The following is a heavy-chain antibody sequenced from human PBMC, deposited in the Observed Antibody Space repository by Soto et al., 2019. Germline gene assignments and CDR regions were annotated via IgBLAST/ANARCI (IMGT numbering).Heavy chain of an antibody. CDR3: AREEGRIAVAGAYYYYYGMDV. D-gene: IGHD6-19*01. J-gene: IGHJ6*02. Sequence: QVQLVQSGAEVKKPGSSVKVSCKASGGTFSSYAISWVRQAPGQGLEWMGGIIPIFGTANYAQKFQGRVTITADESTSTAYMELSSLRSGDTAVYYCAREEGRIAVAGAYYYYYGMDVWGQGTTVTVSS. CDR2: IIPIFGTA. V-gene: IGHV1-69*12. CDR1: GGTFSSYA.